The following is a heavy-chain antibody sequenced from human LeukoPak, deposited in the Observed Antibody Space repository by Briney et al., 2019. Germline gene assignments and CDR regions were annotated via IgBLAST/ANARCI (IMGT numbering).Heavy chain of an antibody. CDR2: ISGSGGST. CDR1: GFTFSSYA. V-gene: IGHV3-23*01. CDR3: AKELDRHWCGGDCHLFDY. Sequence: GGSLRLSCAASGFTFSSYAMSWVRQAPGKGLEWVSAISGSGGSTYYADSVKGRFTISRDNSKNTLYLQMNSLRAEDTAVYYCAKELDRHWCGGDCHLFDYWGQGTLVTVSS. J-gene: IGHJ4*02. D-gene: IGHD2-21*01.